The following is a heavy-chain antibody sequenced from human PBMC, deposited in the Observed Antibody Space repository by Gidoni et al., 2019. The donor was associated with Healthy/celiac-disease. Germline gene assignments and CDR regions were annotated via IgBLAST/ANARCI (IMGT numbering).Heavy chain of an antibody. CDR3: ARGLILVRDYYYGMDV. V-gene: IGHV1-2*02. Sequence: QVQLVQSGAEVKKPGASVKGSCKASGNTFTGYDLHGVRQAPGQGLEWMGWSNPNSGGTNYAQKFQGRVTMTRDTSISPAYMGLSRLRSDDTAVYYCARGLILVRDYYYGMDVWGQGTTVTVSS. CDR1: GNTFTGYD. J-gene: IGHJ6*02. D-gene: IGHD3-10*01. CDR2: SNPNSGGT.